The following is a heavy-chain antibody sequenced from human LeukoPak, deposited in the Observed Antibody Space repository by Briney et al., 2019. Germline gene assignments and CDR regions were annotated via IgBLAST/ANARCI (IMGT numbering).Heavy chain of an antibody. V-gene: IGHV3-23*01. CDR3: ARQGPGGDHWLVEFDY. CDR1: GFTFSSYA. Sequence: GGSLRLSCAASGFTFSSYAMSWVRQAPGKGLEWVSAISGSGGSTYYADSVKGRFTISRDNSKNTLYLQMNSLRAEDTAVYYCARQGPGGDHWLVEFDYWGQGTLVTVSS. J-gene: IGHJ4*02. D-gene: IGHD6-19*01. CDR2: ISGSGGST.